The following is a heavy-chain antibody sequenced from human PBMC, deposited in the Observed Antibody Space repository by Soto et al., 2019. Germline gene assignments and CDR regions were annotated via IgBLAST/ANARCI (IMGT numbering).Heavy chain of an antibody. D-gene: IGHD4-4*01. CDR1: GFTFSSYG. CDR2: ISYDGSNK. CDR3: ARDRDYSNYFFDY. Sequence: PGGPLTLSCAASGFTFSSYGMHLVRPAPGKGLEWVAVISYDGSNKYYADSVKGRFTISRDNSKNTLYLQMNSLRAEDTAVYYCARDRDYSNYFFDYWGQGTLVTVSS. J-gene: IGHJ4*02. V-gene: IGHV3-30*03.